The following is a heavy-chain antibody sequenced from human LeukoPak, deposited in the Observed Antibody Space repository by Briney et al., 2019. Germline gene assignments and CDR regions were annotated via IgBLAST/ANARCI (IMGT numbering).Heavy chain of an antibody. CDR3: ARDDQLVCGMDV. D-gene: IGHD5/OR15-5a*01. CDR2: INPNSGGT. V-gene: IGHV1-2*02. Sequence: ASVKVSSKASGYTFTGYYMHWVRQAPGQGLEWMGWINPNSGGTNYAQKFQGRVTMTRDTSISTAYMELSRLRSDDTAVYYCARDDQLVCGMDVWGQGTTVTVSS. J-gene: IGHJ6*02. CDR1: GYTFTGYY.